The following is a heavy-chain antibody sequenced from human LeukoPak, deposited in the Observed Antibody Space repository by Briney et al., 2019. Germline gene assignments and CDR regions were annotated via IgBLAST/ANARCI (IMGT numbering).Heavy chain of an antibody. CDR3: AKYDVGTGMVLGHLDY. CDR1: GFTFGSYA. Sequence: GGSLRLSCAASGFTFGSYAMSWVRQAPGKGLEWVSGISDSGDSTYYADSVKGRFTISRDNSKNTVYLQMSSLRAEDTAVYYCAKYDVGTGMVLGHLDYWGQGTLVTVSS. V-gene: IGHV3-23*01. CDR2: ISDSGDST. J-gene: IGHJ4*02. D-gene: IGHD5-18*01.